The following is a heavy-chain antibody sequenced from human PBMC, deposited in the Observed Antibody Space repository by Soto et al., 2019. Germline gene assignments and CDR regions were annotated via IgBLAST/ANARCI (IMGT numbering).Heavy chain of an antibody. Sequence: EVQLMESGGGLVQPGGSLRLSCAASGFTFTSYWMHWVHQAPGKGLVWVSRINSDGSSTVYVDSVKGRFTISRDNAKNTLYLQMNSLRAEDTAVYYCTRSITGYSYADTWGQGTLVTVSS. CDR2: INSDGSST. CDR3: TRSITGYSYADT. CDR1: GFTFTSYW. J-gene: IGHJ5*02. V-gene: IGHV3-74*01. D-gene: IGHD5-18*01.